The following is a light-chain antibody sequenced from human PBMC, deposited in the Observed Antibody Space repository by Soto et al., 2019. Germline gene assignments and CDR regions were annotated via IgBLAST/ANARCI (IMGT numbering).Light chain of an antibody. Sequence: EIVLTQSPGTLSLSPGERATLSCRASQSVSSSYLAWYQQKPGQAPRLLIYGASSRATGIPDRFSGSGSGTAFTLTISRLEPGDFAVYYCQQYGSSPQTFRQGTKLEIK. V-gene: IGKV3-20*01. CDR2: GAS. CDR1: QSVSSSY. CDR3: QQYGSSPQT. J-gene: IGKJ2*01.